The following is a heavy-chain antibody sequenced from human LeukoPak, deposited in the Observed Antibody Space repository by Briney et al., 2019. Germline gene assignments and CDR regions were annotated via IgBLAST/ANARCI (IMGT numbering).Heavy chain of an antibody. J-gene: IGHJ4*02. CDR1: GDTFTSYG. Sequence: ASVKVSCKASGDTFTSYGISWGRHAPGQGLEWMGCISAYNGNTNYTQKLQGRVTMTTDTSTSTAYMELRSLRSDDTAVYYCARDLARIIPAATTFDYWGQGTLVTVSS. V-gene: IGHV1-18*01. CDR3: ARDLARIIPAATTFDY. D-gene: IGHD2-2*01. CDR2: ISAYNGNT.